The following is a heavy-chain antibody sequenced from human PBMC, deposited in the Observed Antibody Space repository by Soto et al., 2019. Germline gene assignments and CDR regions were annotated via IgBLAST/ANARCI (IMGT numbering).Heavy chain of an antibody. CDR2: ISGSGGTI. Sequence: QVQLVESGGGLVKPGGSLRLSCAASGFTFTDDYMTWVRQAPGKGLEWISYISGSGGTIYYADSVKGRFTISRDNAKTSLYLQMNTLRAEDSALYYCARGYSAIEDWGQGTPVTVSS. J-gene: IGHJ4*02. CDR3: ARGYSAIED. D-gene: IGHD2-21*01. V-gene: IGHV3-11*01. CDR1: GFTFTDDY.